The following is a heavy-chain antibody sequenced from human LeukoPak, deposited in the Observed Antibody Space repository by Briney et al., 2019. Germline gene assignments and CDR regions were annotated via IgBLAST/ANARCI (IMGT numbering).Heavy chain of an antibody. CDR1: GYSFTLYW. J-gene: IGHJ5*01. CDR2: IYPGDSDT. D-gene: IGHD3-3*01. CDR3: ARRITIFGDGNWFDF. V-gene: IGHV5-51*01. Sequence: RGESLKISCKASGYSFTLYWIGWVRQMPGKGLEWMGIIYPGDSDTKYSPSFQGQVTISADKSISTAYLQWSSLKASDTAMYYCARRITIFGDGNWFDFWGQGTLVTVSS.